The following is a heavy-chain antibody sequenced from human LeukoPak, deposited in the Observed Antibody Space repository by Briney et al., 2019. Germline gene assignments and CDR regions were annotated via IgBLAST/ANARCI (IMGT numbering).Heavy chain of an antibody. J-gene: IGHJ4*02. D-gene: IGHD3-3*01. CDR1: GFTFSTYW. CDR3: ARQHYDFWSGYYIN. V-gene: IGHV3-74*01. Sequence: PGGSLRLSCAASGFTFSTYWMHWVRQAPGKGLVWVSRIDTDGSSTTYADSVKGRSTISRDNSKNTLYLQMNSLRAEDTAVYYCARQHYDFWSGYYINWGQGTLVTVSS. CDR2: IDTDGSST.